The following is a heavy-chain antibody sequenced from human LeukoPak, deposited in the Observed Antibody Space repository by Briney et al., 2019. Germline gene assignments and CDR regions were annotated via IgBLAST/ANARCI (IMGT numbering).Heavy chain of an antibody. CDR1: GGSISSRGSY. J-gene: IGHJ5*02. V-gene: IGHV4-39*01. D-gene: IGHD4-11*01. CDR3: ARHDYDYTNYNWFDP. Sequence: SETLSLTCTVSGGSISSRGSYWGWIRQPPGRGLEWIGSIFYSGSTYYSPSLKSRVTISINTSKNQFSLKLSSVTAADTAVYYCARHDYDYTNYNWFDPWGQGTLVTVSS. CDR2: IFYSGST.